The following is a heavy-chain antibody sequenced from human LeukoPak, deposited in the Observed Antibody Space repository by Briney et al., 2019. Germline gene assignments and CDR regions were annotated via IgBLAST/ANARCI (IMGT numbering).Heavy chain of an antibody. J-gene: IGHJ4*02. Sequence: GGSLRLSCAASGFTFSSYAMSWVRQAPGKGLEWVGRIKSKTDGGTTDYAAPVKGRFTISRDDSKNTLYLQMNSLKTEDTAVYYCTTLMGVGANRGYWGQGTLVTVSS. CDR3: TTLMGVGANRGY. CDR1: GFTFSSYA. V-gene: IGHV3-15*01. D-gene: IGHD1-26*01. CDR2: IKSKTDGGTT.